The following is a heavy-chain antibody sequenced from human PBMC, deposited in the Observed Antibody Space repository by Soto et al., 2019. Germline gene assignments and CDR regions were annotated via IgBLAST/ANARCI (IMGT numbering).Heavy chain of an antibody. Sequence: GGSLRLSCAASGFTFSSYGMHWVRKAPGKGLEWVAVIWYDGSNKYYADSVKGRFTISRDNSKNTLYLQMNSLRAEDTAVYYCARDSNTAMDQPFDYWGQGTLVTVSS. V-gene: IGHV3-33*01. CDR1: GFTFSSYG. D-gene: IGHD5-18*01. J-gene: IGHJ4*02. CDR3: ARDSNTAMDQPFDY. CDR2: IWYDGSNK.